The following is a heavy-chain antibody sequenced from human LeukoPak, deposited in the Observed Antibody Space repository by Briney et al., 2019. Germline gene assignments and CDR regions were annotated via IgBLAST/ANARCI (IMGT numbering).Heavy chain of an antibody. J-gene: IGHJ4*02. Sequence: SETLSLTCTVSGYSISSAYYGGWIRQPPGKGLEWIATISHGGSTYYNPSLKSRVTISADTSQNQHSLKLSSVTAADTAVYYCARVNTVMATFDYWGQGTPVTVSS. CDR3: ARVNTVMATFDY. CDR1: GYSISSAYY. D-gene: IGHD4-11*01. CDR2: ISHGGST. V-gene: IGHV4-38-2*02.